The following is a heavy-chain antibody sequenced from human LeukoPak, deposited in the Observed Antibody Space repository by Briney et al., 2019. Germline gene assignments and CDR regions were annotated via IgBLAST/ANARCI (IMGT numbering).Heavy chain of an antibody. CDR2: LYSVGST. Sequence: GGSLRLSCAASRFTFSNYDMNWVRQAPGKGPEWVSVLYSVGSTSYADSVKGRFTISRDNAKNSLYLQMNSLRAEDTAVYYCASTVADAFDIWGQGTMVTVSS. V-gene: IGHV3-66*01. CDR1: RFTFSNYD. CDR3: ASTVADAFDI. J-gene: IGHJ3*02.